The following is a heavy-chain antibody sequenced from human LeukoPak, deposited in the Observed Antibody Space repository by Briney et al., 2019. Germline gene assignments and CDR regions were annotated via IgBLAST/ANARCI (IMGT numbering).Heavy chain of an antibody. CDR3: AAEYYYDSGVMDV. CDR1: GYTFTSSY. Sequence: ASVKVSCKASGYTFTSSYMHWVRQATGQGLEWMGWMNPNSGNTGYAQKFQGRVTMTRNTSISTAYMELSSLRSEDTAVYYCAAEYYYDSGVMDVWGQGTTVTVSS. J-gene: IGHJ6*02. V-gene: IGHV1-8*02. D-gene: IGHD3-22*01. CDR2: MNPNSGNT.